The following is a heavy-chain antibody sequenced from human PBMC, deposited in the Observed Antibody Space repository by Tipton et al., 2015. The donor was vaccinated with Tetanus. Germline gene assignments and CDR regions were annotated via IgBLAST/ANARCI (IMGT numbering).Heavy chain of an antibody. D-gene: IGHD7-27*01. J-gene: IGHJ2*01. CDR2: ISGSGGST. CDR3: AKDPLSWGLAEEPTMGFDL. V-gene: IGHV3-23*01. CDR1: GFTFSSYA. Sequence: SLRLSCAASGFTFSSYAMSWVRQAPGKGLEWVSAISGSGGSTYYADSVKGRFTISRDNSKNTLYLQMNSLRAEDTAVYYCAKDPLSWGLAEEPTMGFDLWGRGTLVTVSS.